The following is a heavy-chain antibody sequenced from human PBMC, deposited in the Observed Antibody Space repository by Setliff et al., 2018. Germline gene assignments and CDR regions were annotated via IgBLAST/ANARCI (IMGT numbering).Heavy chain of an antibody. CDR2: IQKSGST. J-gene: IGHJ4*02. V-gene: IGHV4-59*01. CDR1: GVSISSYY. Sequence: SETLSLTCNVSGVSISSYYWSWIRQPPGKGLESIGYIQKSGSTNYNPSLMSRVSISVDTSKNQFSLKLRSVTAADTAVYYCARLSWNGLRYYGLDIRTRVGAFDSWGQGTVVTVSS. D-gene: IGHD1-26*01. CDR3: ARLSWNGLRYYGLDIRTRVGAFDS.